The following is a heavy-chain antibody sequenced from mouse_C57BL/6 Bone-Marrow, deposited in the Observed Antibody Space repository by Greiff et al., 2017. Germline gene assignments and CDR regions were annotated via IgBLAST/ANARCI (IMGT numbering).Heavy chain of an antibody. CDR2: ISDGGSYT. D-gene: IGHD1-1*01. V-gene: IGHV5-4*01. CDR1: GFTFSSYA. Sequence: EVKVVESGGGLVKPGGSLKLSCAASGFTFSSYAMSWVRQTPEKRLEWVATISDGGSYTYYPDNVKGRFTISRDNAKNNLYLQMSHLKYEDTAMYYCARDYYGSSYNAMDYWGQGTSVTVSS. J-gene: IGHJ4*01. CDR3: ARDYYGSSYNAMDY.